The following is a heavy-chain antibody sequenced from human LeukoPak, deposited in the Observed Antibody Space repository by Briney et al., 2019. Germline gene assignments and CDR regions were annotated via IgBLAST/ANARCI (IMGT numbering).Heavy chain of an antibody. CDR3: ARTNYGDYWGEDASDI. V-gene: IGHV4-34*01. Sequence: PSETLSLTCAVYGGSFSGYYWSWIRQPPGKGPEWIGEINHSGSTNYNPSLKSRVTISVDTSKNHFSLKLSSVTAADTAVYYCARTNYGDYWGEDASDIWGQGTMVTVSS. CDR1: GGSFSGYY. D-gene: IGHD4-17*01. J-gene: IGHJ3*02. CDR2: INHSGST.